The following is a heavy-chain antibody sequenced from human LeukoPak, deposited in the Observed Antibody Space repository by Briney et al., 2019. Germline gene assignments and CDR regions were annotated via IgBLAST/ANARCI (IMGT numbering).Heavy chain of an antibody. Sequence: GASVKVSCKASGYTFTSYDINWVRQAPGQGLEWMGWINPNSGGTNYAQKFQGRVTMTRDTSISTAYMELSRLRSDDTAVYYCARVSGSYYYYGMDVWGQGTTVTVSS. V-gene: IGHV1-2*02. CDR1: GYTFTSYD. CDR3: ARVSGSYYYYGMDV. J-gene: IGHJ6*02. CDR2: INPNSGGT. D-gene: IGHD1-26*01.